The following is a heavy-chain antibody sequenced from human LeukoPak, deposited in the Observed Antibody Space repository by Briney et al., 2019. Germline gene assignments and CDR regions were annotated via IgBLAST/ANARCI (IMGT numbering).Heavy chain of an antibody. Sequence: TSETLSLTRTGSGGSISSYYWRWIRQPPGKGLEWTGYIYYSGSTNYNPSLKSRVTISEDTSKNQFSLKLSSVTAADTAVYYCARDVSSWLDSWGQGTLVTVSS. CDR1: GGSISSYY. J-gene: IGHJ4*02. CDR3: ARDVSSWLDS. D-gene: IGHD6-13*01. CDR2: IYYSGST. V-gene: IGHV4-59*01.